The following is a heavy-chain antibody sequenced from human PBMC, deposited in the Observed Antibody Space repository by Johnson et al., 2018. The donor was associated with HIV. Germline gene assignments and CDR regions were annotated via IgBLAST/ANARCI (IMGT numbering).Heavy chain of an antibody. Sequence: VPLVEPGGGVVQPGSSLRLSCAASGFTFNSYGMHWVRQAPGKGLEWVANIKQDGSEKYYVDSVKGRFNISRDNAKNSLFLQMNSLRAEDTAVYYCARPRVSSGRHGAFDIWGQGTMVTVSS. CDR3: ARPRVSSGRHGAFDI. CDR2: IKQDGSEK. V-gene: IGHV3-7*01. D-gene: IGHD3-22*01. J-gene: IGHJ3*02. CDR1: GFTFNSYG.